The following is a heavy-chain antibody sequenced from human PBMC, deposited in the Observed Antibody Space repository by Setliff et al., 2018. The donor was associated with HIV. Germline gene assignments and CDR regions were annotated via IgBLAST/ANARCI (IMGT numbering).Heavy chain of an antibody. CDR2: IYVSGKT. CDR3: AKDAGVTGGLYRYYIDA. Sequence: SETLSLTCTVSGVSIDQNYWSWVRQPAGRGLEWIGRIYVSGKTNYNPSLKSRVTMSVDASKSQVSLKLTSVTAADTAVYFCAKDAGVTGGLYRYYIDAWGKGTTVTVSS. V-gene: IGHV4-4*07. CDR1: GVSIDQNY. D-gene: IGHD3-9*01. J-gene: IGHJ6*03.